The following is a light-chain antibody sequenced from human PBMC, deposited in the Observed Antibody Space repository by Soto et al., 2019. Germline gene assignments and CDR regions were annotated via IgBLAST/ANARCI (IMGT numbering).Light chain of an antibody. V-gene: IGKV3-20*01. CDR1: QNIRSNY. CDR3: QQYAGSPWT. CDR2: GAS. Sequence: ETVLTQSPGTLSLSPGERATLSCRASQNIRSNYLAWYRQTPGQAPRLLIYGASNRATGIADRFSGSGSGTDFTLIISRLEPEDFALYYCQQYAGSPWTFGQGTKVEIK. J-gene: IGKJ1*01.